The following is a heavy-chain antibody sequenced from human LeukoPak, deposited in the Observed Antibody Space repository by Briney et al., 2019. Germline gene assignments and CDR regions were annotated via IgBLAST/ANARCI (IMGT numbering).Heavy chain of an antibody. Sequence: PGGSLRLSCAASGFTFSSYEINWVRQAPGKGLEWVSYISSSGSTIKYADSVKGRFTISRGNAKNSLYLQMNSLRAEDTAVYYCARAWTGYSYGDYWGQGTLVTVSS. V-gene: IGHV3-48*03. D-gene: IGHD5-18*01. CDR2: ISSSGSTI. CDR1: GFTFSSYE. J-gene: IGHJ4*02. CDR3: ARAWTGYSYGDY.